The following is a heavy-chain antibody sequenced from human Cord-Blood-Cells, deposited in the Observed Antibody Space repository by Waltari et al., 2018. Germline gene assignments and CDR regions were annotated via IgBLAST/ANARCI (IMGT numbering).Heavy chain of an antibody. CDR3: ARDIPFDY. J-gene: IGHJ4*02. V-gene: IGHV1-2*02. Sequence: QVQLVQSGAEVKKPGASVKVSCKASGYTFTGYYMHWVRQAPGQGLEWMGWINPSSGGTNYAQKLQGRVTMTRDTSISTAYMELSRLRSDDTAVYYCARDIPFDYWGQGTLVTVSS. CDR1: GYTFTGYY. CDR2: INPSSGGT.